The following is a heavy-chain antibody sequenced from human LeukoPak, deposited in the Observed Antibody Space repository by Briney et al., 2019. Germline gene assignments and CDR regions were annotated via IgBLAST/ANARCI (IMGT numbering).Heavy chain of an antibody. CDR3: ARGGVGGGFDY. Sequence: SETLSLTCTVSGGSISSYYWSWIRQPPGKGLEWMGYIYYSGSTNYNPSLKSRVTISVDTSKNQFSLKLSSVTAADTAVYYCARGGVGGGFDYWGQGTLVTVSS. CDR2: IYYSGST. V-gene: IGHV4-59*01. J-gene: IGHJ4*02. CDR1: GGSISSYY. D-gene: IGHD3-3*01.